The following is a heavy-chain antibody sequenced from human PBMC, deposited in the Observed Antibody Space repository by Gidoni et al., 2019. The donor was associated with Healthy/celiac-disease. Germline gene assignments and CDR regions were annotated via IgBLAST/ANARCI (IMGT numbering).Heavy chain of an antibody. CDR3: ARDLSLGMVTFDI. V-gene: IGHV3-48*02. CDR1: GVTFSSYS. Sequence: VQRVESGGGLVQPGGSLRLAWAATGVTFSSYSRKWVRQAPGKRLEWGSYISSSSSTIYYAYSVKGRFTISRDNANNSLYLQMNSLRDEDTAVYYCARDLSLGMVTFDIWGQVTMVTVSS. D-gene: IGHD5-18*01. CDR2: ISSSSSTI. J-gene: IGHJ3*02.